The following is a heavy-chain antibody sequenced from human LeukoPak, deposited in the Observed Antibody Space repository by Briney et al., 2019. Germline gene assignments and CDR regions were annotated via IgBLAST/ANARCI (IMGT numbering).Heavy chain of an antibody. Sequence: GGSLRLSCVAPGFTFSSYAMNWVRQAPGKGLEWVSGISGTDGSTHYADSVKGRFTISRDTPKNTLYLQMNSLRVEDTAVYYCASWPVGWYGEDSWGQGTLVTVSS. D-gene: IGHD6-19*01. J-gene: IGHJ4*02. V-gene: IGHV3-23*01. CDR2: ISGTDGST. CDR3: ASWPVGWYGEDS. CDR1: GFTFSSYA.